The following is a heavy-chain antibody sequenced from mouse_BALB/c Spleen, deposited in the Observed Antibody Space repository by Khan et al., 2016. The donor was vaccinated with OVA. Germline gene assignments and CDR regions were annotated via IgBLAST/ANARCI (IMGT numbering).Heavy chain of an antibody. Sequence: QVQLKQSGAELARPGASVKLSCKASGYSFTSYWMQWVKQRPGQGLEWIGAIYPGDGDTRYTQKFKGKATLTADNSSSTAYMQLSSLASEDSAIYYCARGRDGNWYFDVWGAGTTVTVSS. D-gene: IGHD2-1*01. CDR2: IYPGDGDT. CDR3: ARGRDGNWYFDV. J-gene: IGHJ1*01. CDR1: GYSFTSYW. V-gene: IGHV1-87*01.